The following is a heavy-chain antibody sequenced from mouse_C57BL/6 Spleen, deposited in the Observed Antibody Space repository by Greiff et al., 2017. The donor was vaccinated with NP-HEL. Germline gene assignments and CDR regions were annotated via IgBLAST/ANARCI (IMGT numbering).Heavy chain of an antibody. J-gene: IGHJ4*01. CDR2: IDPETGGT. Sequence: QVQLQQSGAELVRPGASVTLSCKASGYTFTDYEMHWVKQTPVHGLEWIGAIDPETGGTAYNQKFKGKGILTADKSSSTAYMELRSLTSEDSAVYYCTRGGGSSRMDYWGQGTSVTVSS. CDR1: GYTFTDYE. D-gene: IGHD1-1*01. V-gene: IGHV1-15*01. CDR3: TRGGGSSRMDY.